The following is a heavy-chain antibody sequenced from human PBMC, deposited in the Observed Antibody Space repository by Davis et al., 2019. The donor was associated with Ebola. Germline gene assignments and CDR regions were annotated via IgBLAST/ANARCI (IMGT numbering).Heavy chain of an antibody. D-gene: IGHD4-23*01. CDR2: IYPGDSDT. CDR1: GYSFTSYW. CDR3: ARRGGGHIDY. V-gene: IGHV5-51*01. J-gene: IGHJ4*02. Sequence: PGGSLRLSCKGSGYSFTSYWIGWVRQMPGKGLEWMGIIYPGDSDTRYSPSFQGQVTISADKSIRTAYLQLSSLKASDSAMYYCARRGGGHIDYWGQGTLVTVSS.